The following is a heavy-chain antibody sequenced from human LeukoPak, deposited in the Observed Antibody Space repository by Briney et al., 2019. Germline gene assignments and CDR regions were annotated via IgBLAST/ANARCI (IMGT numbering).Heavy chain of an antibody. CDR3: ARDQGMATIRSYYFDY. CDR1: GFTFSSYA. Sequence: GGSLRLSCAASGFTFSSYAMSWVRQAPGKGLEWVSAISGSGGSTYYADSVKGRFTISRDNTKNTLYLQMNSLRAEDTAVYYCARDQGMATIRSYYFDYWGQGTLVTVSS. D-gene: IGHD5-24*01. CDR2: ISGSGGST. V-gene: IGHV3-23*01. J-gene: IGHJ4*02.